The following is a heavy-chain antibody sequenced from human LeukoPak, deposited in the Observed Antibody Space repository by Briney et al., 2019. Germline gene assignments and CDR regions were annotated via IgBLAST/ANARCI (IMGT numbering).Heavy chain of an antibody. V-gene: IGHV3-23*01. D-gene: IGHD3-10*02. Sequence: GGSLRLSCAVSGFTSSNYGMSWVRQAPGKGLEWVSAISGSGDSTYYADSVKGRFTISRANSKNTLYLQMNSLRAEDTAVYYCAKVMLGELLYWFDPWGQGTLVTVSS. CDR2: ISGSGDST. J-gene: IGHJ5*02. CDR1: GFTSSNYG. CDR3: AKVMLGELLYWFDP.